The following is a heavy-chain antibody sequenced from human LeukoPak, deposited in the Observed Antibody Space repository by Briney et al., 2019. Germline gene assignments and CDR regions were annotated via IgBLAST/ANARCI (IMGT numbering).Heavy chain of an antibody. CDR2: ISYDGSNK. Sequence: PGRSLRLSCAASGFTFSSYAMHWVRQAPGKGLEWVAVISYDGSNKYYADSVKGRFTISRDNSKNTLYLQMNSLRAEDTAVYYCARPYYDILTGLRYWGQGTLVTASS. CDR1: GFTFSSYA. V-gene: IGHV3-30-3*01. CDR3: ARPYYDILTGLRY. D-gene: IGHD3-9*01. J-gene: IGHJ4*02.